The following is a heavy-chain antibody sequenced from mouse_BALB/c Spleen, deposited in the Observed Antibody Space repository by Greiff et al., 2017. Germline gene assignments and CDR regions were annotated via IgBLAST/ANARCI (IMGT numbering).Heavy chain of an antibody. J-gene: IGHJ4*01. D-gene: IGHD2-4*01. CDR1: GFTFSSYA. V-gene: IGHV5-6-5*01. CDR2: ISSGGST. Sequence: EVKLVESGGGLVKPGGSLKLSCAASGFTFSSYAMSWVRQTPEKRLEWVASISSGGSTYYPDSVKGRFTISRDNARNILYLQMSSLRSEDTAMYYCARGNDYDGWYAMDYWGQGTSVTVSS. CDR3: ARGNDYDGWYAMDY.